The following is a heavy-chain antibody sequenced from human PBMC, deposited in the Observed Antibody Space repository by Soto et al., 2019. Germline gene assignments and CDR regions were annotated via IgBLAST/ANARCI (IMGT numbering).Heavy chain of an antibody. CDR1: GGTFGTYG. CDR2: IIPASDTE. V-gene: IGHV1-69*14. D-gene: IGHD2-21*02. Sequence: QVHLVQSGAEVKKPGSSVNISCKASGGTFGTYGLNWVRQFPGQGLEWMGGIIPASDTENYAQKFQGRFTITADKSTNIAHMQMDSLTSDDTAVYYCATAVTAGTYYNYGLDVWGQGTTVTVS. CDR3: ATAVTAGTYYNYGLDV. J-gene: IGHJ6*02.